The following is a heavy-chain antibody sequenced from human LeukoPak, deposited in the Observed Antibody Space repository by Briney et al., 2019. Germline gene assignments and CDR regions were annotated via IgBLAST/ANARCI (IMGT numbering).Heavy chain of an antibody. CDR2: IGGTGDKT. CDR3: VKDPVVYHGASGWHYFDY. D-gene: IGHD6-19*01. V-gene: IGHV3-23*01. J-gene: IGHJ4*02. Sequence: GGSLRLSCAASRFTFSSYAMSWVRQAPGRGLEWVSTIGGTGDKTYYADSVQGRFTISRDNSMDTLYLQMNSLKAEDTAVYYCVKDPVVYHGASGWHYFDYWGQGTLVTVSS. CDR1: RFTFSSYA.